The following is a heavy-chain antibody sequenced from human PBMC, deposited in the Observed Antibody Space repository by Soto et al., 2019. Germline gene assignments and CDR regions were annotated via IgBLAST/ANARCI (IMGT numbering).Heavy chain of an antibody. CDR3: ARARQYYDCELDP. D-gene: IGHD3-22*01. J-gene: IGHJ5*02. V-gene: IGHV4-31*03. CDR1: CHSMSTGAYS. CDR2: ISNSGRT. Sequence: PPDTLPLTYTGSCHSMSTGAYSGCCILHQPVKGLEWIGYISNSGRTYYNPSLKSRLTISLDSAENQFSVRLTSVTAADTAMYYCARARQYYDCELDPWGQGTLVTVSS.